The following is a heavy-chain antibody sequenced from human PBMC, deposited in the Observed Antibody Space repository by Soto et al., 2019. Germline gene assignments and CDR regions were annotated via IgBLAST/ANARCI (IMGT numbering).Heavy chain of an antibody. V-gene: IGHV4-31*03. J-gene: IGHJ4*02. Sequence: QVQLQESGLGLVQPSQTLSLSCTVSGGSISGGGYYWNWIRQLPGKGLEWIGYMYYNGNTYYNPSLQSRVPISFGTSHDQFSLRLTSVTAADTAVYFCARDGAYCSSIGCQNPFDHWGQGTLVTVSS. D-gene: IGHD2-2*01. CDR3: ARDGAYCSSIGCQNPFDH. CDR1: GGSISGGGYY. CDR2: MYYNGNT.